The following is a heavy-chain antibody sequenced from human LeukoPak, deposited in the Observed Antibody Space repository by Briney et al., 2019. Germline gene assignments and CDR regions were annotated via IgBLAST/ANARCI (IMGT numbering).Heavy chain of an antibody. V-gene: IGHV4-4*02. CDR3: ARESGAFSPFGF. J-gene: IGHJ4*02. D-gene: IGHD1-26*01. CDR1: GGSILTTNW. Sequence: SETLSLTCAVSGGSILTTNWWSWVRQPPGKGLEWIGEVHLSGTSNYNPSLKSRVSMSIDKSKSQLSLKLTSVTAADTAMYYCARESGAFSPFGFWGQGTLVTVSS. CDR2: VHLSGTS.